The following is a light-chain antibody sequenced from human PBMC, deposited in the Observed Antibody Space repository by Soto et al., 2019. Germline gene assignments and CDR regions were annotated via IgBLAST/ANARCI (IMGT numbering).Light chain of an antibody. CDR3: QQYKDYTYT. CDR1: QRVDRW. Sequence: DIQMTQSPATLSASVGDRVTITCRASQRVDRWLAWYQQKPGQAPKLLISDASTLESEVPSRFSGSGSVTEFTLTITSLQPDDFATYYCQQYKDYTYTFGQGTKVDIK. J-gene: IGKJ1*01. V-gene: IGKV1-5*01. CDR2: DAS.